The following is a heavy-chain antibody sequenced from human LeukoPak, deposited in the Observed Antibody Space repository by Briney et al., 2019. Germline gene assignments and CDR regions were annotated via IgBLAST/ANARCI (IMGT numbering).Heavy chain of an antibody. CDR2: FDPEDGET. D-gene: IGHD3-22*01. V-gene: IGHV1-24*01. Sequence: ASVKVSCKVSGYTLTELSMHWVRQAPGKGLEWMGGFDPEDGETIYAQKFQGRITITEDTSPDTAYMELSSLRSEDTAVYYCATVRVDSSGYYYVYYFDYWGQGTLVTVSS. CDR3: ATVRVDSSGYYYVYYFDY. J-gene: IGHJ4*02. CDR1: GYTLTELS.